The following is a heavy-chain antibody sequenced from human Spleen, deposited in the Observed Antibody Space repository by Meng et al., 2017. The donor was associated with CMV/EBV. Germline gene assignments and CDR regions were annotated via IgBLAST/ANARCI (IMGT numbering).Heavy chain of an antibody. V-gene: IGHV3-74*01. D-gene: IGHD3-3*01. CDR1: GFTVSSNY. J-gene: IGHJ6*02. CDR3: ARPANYDFWSGYFYYYYGMDV. Sequence: GGSLRLSCAASGFTVSSNYMSWVRQAPGKGLVWVSRIESDGRTTNYADSVKGRFTISRDNAKNSLYLQMNSLRAEDTAVYYCARPANYDFWSGYFYYYYGMDVWGQGTTVTVSS. CDR2: IESDGRTT.